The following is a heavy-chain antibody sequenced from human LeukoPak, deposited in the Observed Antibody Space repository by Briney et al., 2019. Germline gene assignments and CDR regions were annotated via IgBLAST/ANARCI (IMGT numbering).Heavy chain of an antibody. CDR3: ARRRLRHIDY. V-gene: IGHV3-21*01. CDR2: ISSSSSYI. Sequence: TGGSLRLSCAASGFTFSSYSMNWVRQAPGKGLEWVSSISSSSSYIYYADSVKGRFTISRDNAKNSLYLQMNSLRAEDTAVYYCARRRLRHIDYWGQGTLVTVSS. CDR1: GFTFSSYS. J-gene: IGHJ4*02. D-gene: IGHD4-17*01.